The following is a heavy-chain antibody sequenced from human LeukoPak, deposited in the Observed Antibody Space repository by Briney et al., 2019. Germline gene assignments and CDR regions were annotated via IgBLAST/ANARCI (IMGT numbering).Heavy chain of an antibody. V-gene: IGHV3-30-3*01. Sequence: GRSLRLSCAASGFTFSSYAMHWARQAPGKGLEWVAVISYDGSNKYYADSVKGRFTISRDNSKNTLYLQMNSLRAEDTAVYYCSRDPGEIPDIWGQGTMVTVSS. J-gene: IGHJ3*02. CDR2: ISYDGSNK. CDR3: SRDPGEIPDI. CDR1: GFTFSSYA. D-gene: IGHD3-16*01.